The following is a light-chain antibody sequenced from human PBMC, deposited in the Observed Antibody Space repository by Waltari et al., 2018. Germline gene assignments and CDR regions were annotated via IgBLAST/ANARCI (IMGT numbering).Light chain of an antibody. V-gene: IGLV2-14*03. Sequence: QSALTQPASVSGSPGQSITISCTGTSNDVGGYTYVSWYQQHPGKAPKLMIYDVSNRPAGVSNRFSGSKSGNTAPLTISGLQAEDEADYYCSSYTSSLTLVFGGGTKLTVL. CDR1: SNDVGGYTY. CDR3: SSYTSSLTLV. CDR2: DVS. J-gene: IGLJ3*02.